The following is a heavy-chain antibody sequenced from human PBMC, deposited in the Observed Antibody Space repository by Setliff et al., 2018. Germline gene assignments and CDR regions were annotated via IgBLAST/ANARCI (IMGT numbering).Heavy chain of an antibody. CDR3: ARDRYYNSWSGTSITAPHDAFDI. CDR2: INPSGGLT. CDR1: GYTLTNYY. D-gene: IGHD3-3*01. V-gene: IGHV1-46*03. Sequence: ASVKVSCKASGYTLTNYYMHWVRQAPGQGLEWMGIINPSGGLTRYAQNVQGRVTMTRDTSTSTVYMGVSSLRSGDTAVYYCARDRYYNSWSGTSITAPHDAFDIWGQGTMVTVSS. J-gene: IGHJ3*02.